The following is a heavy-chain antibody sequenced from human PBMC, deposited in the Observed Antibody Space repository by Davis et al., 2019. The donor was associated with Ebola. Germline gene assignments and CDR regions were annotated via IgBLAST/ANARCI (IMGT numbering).Heavy chain of an antibody. CDR2: ISSSSSYI. V-gene: IGHV3-21*01. CDR3: AKLGWRYDWNPFDY. D-gene: IGHD1-20*01. CDR1: GFTFSSYS. Sequence: GESLKISCAASGFTFSSYSMNWVRQAPGKGLEWVSSISSSSSYIYYADSVKGRFTISRDNAKNSLYLQMNSLRAEDTAVYYCAKLGWRYDWNPFDYWGQGTLVTVSS. J-gene: IGHJ4*02.